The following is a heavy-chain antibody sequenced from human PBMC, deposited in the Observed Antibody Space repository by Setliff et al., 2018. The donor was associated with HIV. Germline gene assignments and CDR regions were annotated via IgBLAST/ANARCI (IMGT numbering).Heavy chain of an antibody. CDR1: GFTFSNYW. CDR3: ASSRPPDDSSGYLDH. J-gene: IGHJ4*01. D-gene: IGHD3-22*01. Sequence: PGGSLRLSCAASGFTFSNYWMSWVRQAPGKGLEWVANIKKDGSEKYYVDFVKGRFTISRDNAKNSLYLQMNSLRAEDTAIYYCASSRPPDDSSGYLDHWGQGTLVTVSS. CDR2: IKKDGSEK. V-gene: IGHV3-7*03.